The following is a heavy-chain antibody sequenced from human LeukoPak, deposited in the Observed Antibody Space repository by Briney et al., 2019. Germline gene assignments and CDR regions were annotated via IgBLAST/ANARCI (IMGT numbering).Heavy chain of an antibody. Sequence: PSETLSLTCTVSGGSISSSTYYWGWIRQPPGKGLEWIGSIYYNGSTYYNPSLKSRVTISVDTSKNQFSLKLSSVTAADMAVYYCARGRGEGRGIAMIRGVRAPSYNWFDPWGHGILVTVSS. V-gene: IGHV4-39*07. D-gene: IGHD3-10*01. CDR2: IYYNGST. J-gene: IGHJ5*02. CDR1: GGSISSSTYY. CDR3: ARGRGEGRGIAMIRGVRAPSYNWFDP.